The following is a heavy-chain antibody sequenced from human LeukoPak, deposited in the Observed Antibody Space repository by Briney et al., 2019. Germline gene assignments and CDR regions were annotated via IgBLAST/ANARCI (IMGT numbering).Heavy chain of an antibody. CDR2: IYYSGST. D-gene: IGHD3-22*01. CDR3: ASSYDSSGCDY. V-gene: IGHV4-59*01. CDR1: GGSISSCY. J-gene: IGHJ4*02. Sequence: SETLSLTYTVSGGSISSCYWSWIRQPPGKGLEWIGYIYYSGSTNYNPSLKSRVTISVDTSKNQFSLKLSSVTAADTAVYYCASSYDSSGCDYWGQGTLVTVSS.